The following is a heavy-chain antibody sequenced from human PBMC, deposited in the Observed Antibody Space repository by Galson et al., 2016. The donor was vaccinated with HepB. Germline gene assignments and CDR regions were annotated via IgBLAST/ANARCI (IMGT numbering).Heavy chain of an antibody. Sequence: SVKVSCKASGYPFGNYAMHWVRQAPGHRLEWMGWINGGNGNTKYSQKFQGRLTITGDTSASTAYMELISLRSEDTAVYYCARAFDLSGGYVDPWGQGTLVTVSS. V-gene: IGHV1-3*01. D-gene: IGHD3-10*01. CDR3: ARAFDLSGGYVDP. CDR2: INGGNGNT. J-gene: IGHJ5*02. CDR1: GYPFGNYA.